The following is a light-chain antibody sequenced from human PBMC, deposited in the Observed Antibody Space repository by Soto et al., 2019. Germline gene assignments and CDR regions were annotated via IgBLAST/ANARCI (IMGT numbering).Light chain of an antibody. J-gene: IGKJ4*01. CDR1: QGITSW. Sequence: DIQMTQSPSSVSASVGDRVTITCRASQGITSWLAWYQQKPGKAPKLLIYRASNLQSGVPSRFSGSGSGTDFTLTISGLQPADFATYYCQQTITFSLTFGGGTKVEIK. V-gene: IGKV1-12*01. CDR2: RAS. CDR3: QQTITFSLT.